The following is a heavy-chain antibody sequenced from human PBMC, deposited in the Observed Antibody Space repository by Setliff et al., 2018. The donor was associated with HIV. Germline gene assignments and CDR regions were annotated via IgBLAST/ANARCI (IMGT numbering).Heavy chain of an antibody. CDR3: ATSIHTRGAIDF. CDR1: GFAFSSHQ. D-gene: IGHD1-26*01. CDR2: IRQDGTDK. Sequence: PGGSLRLSCAASGFAFSSHQMSWVRQAPGKGLEWVAKIRQDGTDKYYVDSVKGRFTISRDNAKNSLYLQMNSLRAEDTALYYCATSIHTRGAIDFWGQGTLVTVSS. V-gene: IGHV3-7*01. J-gene: IGHJ4*02.